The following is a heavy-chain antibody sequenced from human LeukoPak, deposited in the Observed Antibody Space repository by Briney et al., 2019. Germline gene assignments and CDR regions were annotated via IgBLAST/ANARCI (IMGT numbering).Heavy chain of an antibody. D-gene: IGHD3-22*01. CDR2: IKQDGSDK. V-gene: IGHV3-7*01. Sequence: GGSLRLSCAASGFTFSSFWMRWVRQAPGKGLEWVANIKQDGSDKYYVDSVKGRFTISRDNAKNSLYLQMNSLRAEDTAVYYCAREPYYYDSSRHDYWGQGSLPTVSS. CDR3: AREPYYYDSSRHDY. J-gene: IGHJ4*02. CDR1: GFTFSSFW.